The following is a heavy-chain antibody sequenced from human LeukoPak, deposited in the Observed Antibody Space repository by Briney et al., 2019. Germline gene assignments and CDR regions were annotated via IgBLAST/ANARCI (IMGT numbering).Heavy chain of an antibody. V-gene: IGHV4-30-4*08. CDR3: ARENRIAARRKEYWFDP. D-gene: IGHD6-6*01. J-gene: IGHJ5*02. CDR2: IYYSGST. CDR1: GGSISSGDYY. Sequence: PSETLSLTCTVSGGSISSGDYYWSWIRQPPGKGLGWIGYIYYSGSTYYNPSLKSRVTISVDTSKNQFSLKLSSVTAADTAVYYCARENRIAARRKEYWFDPWGQGTLVTVSS.